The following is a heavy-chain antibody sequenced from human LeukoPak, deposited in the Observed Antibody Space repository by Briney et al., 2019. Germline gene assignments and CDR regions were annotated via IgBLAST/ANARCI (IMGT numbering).Heavy chain of an antibody. CDR1: GFTFDDYA. CDR3: AKDSSSGWYGLDNWFDP. CDR2: ISWNSGSL. D-gene: IGHD6-19*01. Sequence: GGSLRLSCAASGFTFDDYAMHWVRQVPGKGLEWVSGISWNSGSLGYADSVKGRFTISRDNAKNSLYLQINSLRAEDTALYYCAKDSSSGWYGLDNWFDPWGQGTLVTVSS. J-gene: IGHJ5*02. V-gene: IGHV3-9*01.